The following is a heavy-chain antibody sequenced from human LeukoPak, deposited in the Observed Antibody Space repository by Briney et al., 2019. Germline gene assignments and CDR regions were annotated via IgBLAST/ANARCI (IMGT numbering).Heavy chain of an antibody. J-gene: IGHJ3*02. CDR1: GFTFSSYA. CDR3: ARARSSWNDAFDI. D-gene: IGHD6-13*01. Sequence: GGSLRLSCAASGFTFSSYAMHWVRQAPGKGLEWVAVISYDGSNKYYADSVKGRFTISRDNSKNTLYLQMNSLRAEDTAVYYCARARSSWNDAFDIWGQGTMVTVSS. CDR2: ISYDGSNK. V-gene: IGHV3-30-3*01.